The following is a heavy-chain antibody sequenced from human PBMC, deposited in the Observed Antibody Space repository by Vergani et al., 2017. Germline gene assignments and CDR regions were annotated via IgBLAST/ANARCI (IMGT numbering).Heavy chain of an antibody. CDR1: GFTFSSYS. V-gene: IGHV3-48*01. Sequence: EVQLVESGGGLVQPGGSLRLSCAASGFTFSSYSMNWVRQAPGKGLEWVSYIISSSSTIYYADSIKGRFTISRDNAKNSLYLQMNSLRAEDTAVYYCARDCSSTSCYATTYYYYYMDVWGKGTTVTVSS. CDR2: IISSSSTI. J-gene: IGHJ6*03. CDR3: ARDCSSTSCYATTYYYYYMDV. D-gene: IGHD2-2*01.